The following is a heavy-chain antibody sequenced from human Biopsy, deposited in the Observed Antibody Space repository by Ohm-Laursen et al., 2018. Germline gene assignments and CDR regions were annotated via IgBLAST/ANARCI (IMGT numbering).Heavy chain of an antibody. CDR1: GYTFTDYS. CDR2: VNPNSGAT. J-gene: IGHJ3*02. Sequence: VASVKVSCKASGYTFTDYSLHWVRQAPGQGLEWMGWVNPNSGATNYAQKFQGRVIMTSDTSISTAYIELRRLISDDTAVYFCARDRMVTIITLVRADTFDIWGQGTLVSVSS. D-gene: IGHD3-10*01. CDR3: ARDRMVTIITLVRADTFDI. V-gene: IGHV1-2*02.